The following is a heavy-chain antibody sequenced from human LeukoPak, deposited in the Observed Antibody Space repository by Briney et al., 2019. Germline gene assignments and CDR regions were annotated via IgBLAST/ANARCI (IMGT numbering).Heavy chain of an antibody. CDR1: EYSFTIYW. V-gene: IGHV5-51*01. CDR2: IYPGDSDT. Sequence: GESLKISCTGSEYSFTIYWIGWVRQMPGKGLEWMGIIYPGDSDTRYSPSFQGQVTISADKSISTAYLQWSSLKASDTAMYYCARLRPQDAFDIWGQGTMVTVSS. CDR3: ARLRPQDAFDI. J-gene: IGHJ3*02.